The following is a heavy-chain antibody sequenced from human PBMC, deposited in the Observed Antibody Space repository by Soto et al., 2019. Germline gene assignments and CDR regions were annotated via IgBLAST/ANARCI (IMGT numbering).Heavy chain of an antibody. CDR3: TRALQAGTDNVNWFAT. J-gene: IGHJ5*02. D-gene: IGHD1-1*01. CDR2: IAYDGSNR. Sequence: QVQLVESGGGVVQPGRSLRLSCAASGFSISRSAMHWVRQAPGKGLEWVAVIAYDGSNRWYADSAKGRFTISRDNSKNTVYLQMSSLRGEDTAVYYYTRALQAGTDNVNWFATWGQGTLVTVSS. V-gene: IGHV3-30*04. CDR1: GFSISRSA.